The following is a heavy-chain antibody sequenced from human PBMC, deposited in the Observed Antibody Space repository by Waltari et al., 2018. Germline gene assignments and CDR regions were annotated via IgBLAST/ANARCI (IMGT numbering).Heavy chain of an antibody. CDR3: ASPARGVVVVADWGY. D-gene: IGHD2-15*01. CDR1: GYSISSGYY. J-gene: IGHJ4*02. V-gene: IGHV4-38-2*01. Sequence: QVQLQESGPGLVKPSETLSLTCPVSGYSISSGYYWGWIRQPPGKGLEWFGSVYHSGSHDNQPSLKSRVIISVGTTQNQFALKLRSVHAADTAIYYCASPARGVVVVADWGYWGQGTLVTVSS. CDR2: VYHSGSH.